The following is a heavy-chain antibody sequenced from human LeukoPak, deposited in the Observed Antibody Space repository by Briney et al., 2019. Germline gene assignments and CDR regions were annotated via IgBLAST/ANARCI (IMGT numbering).Heavy chain of an antibody. J-gene: IGHJ3*02. CDR2: IGSSSRYI. CDR3: ARDCSSSAFDI. V-gene: IGHV3-21*01. D-gene: IGHD2-15*01. CDR1: GFTFNIYT. Sequence: GGSLRLSCAASGFTFNIYTMTWVRQAPGKGLEWVSSIGSSSRYIYYAGSVKGRFTISRDNDKNSVYLQMNSLRAEDTAVYYCARDCSSSAFDIWGQGTMVTVSS.